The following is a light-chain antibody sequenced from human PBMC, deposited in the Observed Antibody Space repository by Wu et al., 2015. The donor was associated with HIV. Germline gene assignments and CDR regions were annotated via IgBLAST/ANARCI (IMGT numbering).Light chain of an antibody. CDR1: QYISNY. V-gene: IGKV1-39*01. CDR2: AAP. Sequence: DIQMTQSPSSLSASVGDRISITCRASQYISNYLNWYQQKVGKAPKLLIYAAPKLQSGVPARFSGSGSGTDFTLTISSLQPEDFAVYYCQQSYTTPPITFGQGTRLQIK. CDR3: QQSYTTPPIT. J-gene: IGKJ5*01.